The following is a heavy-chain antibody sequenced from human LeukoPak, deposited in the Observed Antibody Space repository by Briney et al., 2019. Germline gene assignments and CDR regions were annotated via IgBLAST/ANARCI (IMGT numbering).Heavy chain of an antibody. CDR1: GFTFSSYG. CDR3: AKVDLTRDYDSSGYYSPIDAFDI. D-gene: IGHD3-22*01. J-gene: IGHJ3*02. Sequence: PGGSLRLSYAASGFTFSSYGMHWVRQAPGKGLEWVAVISYDGSNKYYADSVKGRFTISRDNSKNTLYLQMNSLRAEDTAVYYCAKVDLTRDYDSSGYYSPIDAFDIWGQGTMVTVSS. CDR2: ISYDGSNK. V-gene: IGHV3-30*18.